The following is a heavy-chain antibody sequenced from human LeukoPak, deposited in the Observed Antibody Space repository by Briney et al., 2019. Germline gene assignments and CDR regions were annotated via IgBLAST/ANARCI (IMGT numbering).Heavy chain of an antibody. CDR1: GFTFSSYW. J-gene: IGHJ4*02. D-gene: IGHD4-17*01. Sequence: GGSLRLSCAASGFTFSSYWMSWVRQAPGKGLEWVANIKQDGSEKYYVDSVKGRFTISRDNAKNSLYLQMNSLRAEDTAVYYRARDDYGDYDCFDYWGQGTLVTVSS. CDR3: ARDDYGDYDCFDY. CDR2: IKQDGSEK. V-gene: IGHV3-7*01.